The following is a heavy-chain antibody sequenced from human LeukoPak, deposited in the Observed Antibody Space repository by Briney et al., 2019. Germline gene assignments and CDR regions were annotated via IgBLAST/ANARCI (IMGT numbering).Heavy chain of an antibody. CDR3: AKGLYSYGSTYFDY. D-gene: IGHD5-18*01. CDR1: GFTFDDYD. J-gene: IGHJ4*02. CDR2: ISWNSGTI. Sequence: GGSLRPSCAASGFTFDDYDMHWVRQAPGKGLEWVSGISWNSGTIGYADSVKGRFTISRDNAKNSLYLQMNSLRAEDTALYYCAKGLYSYGSTYFDYWGQGTLVTVSS. V-gene: IGHV3-9*01.